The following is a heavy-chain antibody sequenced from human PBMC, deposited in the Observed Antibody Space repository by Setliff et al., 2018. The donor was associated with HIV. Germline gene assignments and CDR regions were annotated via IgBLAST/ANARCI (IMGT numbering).Heavy chain of an antibody. CDR2: IYYSGST. CDR1: GGSISSFY. D-gene: IGHD5-18*01. J-gene: IGHJ4*02. Sequence: SETLSLTCTVSGGSISSFYRTWIRQPPGKGLEWIGYIYYSGSTNYNPSLKSRLTISVGTSKNQVSLKLSSVTAADTAVYYCARAGSYGWDYWGQGTLVTVSS. V-gene: IGHV4-59*01. CDR3: ARAGSYGWDY.